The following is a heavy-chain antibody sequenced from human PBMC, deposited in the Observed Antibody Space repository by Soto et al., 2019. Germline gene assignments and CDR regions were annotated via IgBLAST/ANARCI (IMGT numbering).Heavy chain of an antibody. J-gene: IGHJ4*02. Sequence: PWGPLRLSCAASGFTFSSSGMHWVRQAPGKGLEWVAVISYEENNKYYADSVKGRFNISRDNSKDTLYLQMNSLRAEDSAVYYCARDRRRTMFGVGPSDYWGQGTMVSVSA. CDR2: ISYEENNK. CDR3: ARDRRRTMFGVGPSDY. CDR1: GFTFSSSG. V-gene: IGHV3-30*03. D-gene: IGHD3-3*01.